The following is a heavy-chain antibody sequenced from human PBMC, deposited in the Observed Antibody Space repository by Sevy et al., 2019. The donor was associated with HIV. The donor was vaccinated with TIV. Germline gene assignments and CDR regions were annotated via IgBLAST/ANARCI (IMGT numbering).Heavy chain of an antibody. CDR3: AKGDEPATDYADYVPNGFDI. D-gene: IGHD4-17*01. CDR1: GFTFRIYG. V-gene: IGHV3-23*01. CDR2: ISGPGALT. J-gene: IGHJ3*02. Sequence: GGSLRLSCAASGFTFRIYGMSWVRQAPGKGLEWVSSISGPGALTYYADSVKGRFTISRDNSKNTLFLQMNSLIAEDTALYFCAKGDEPATDYADYVPNGFDIWGQGTMVTVSS.